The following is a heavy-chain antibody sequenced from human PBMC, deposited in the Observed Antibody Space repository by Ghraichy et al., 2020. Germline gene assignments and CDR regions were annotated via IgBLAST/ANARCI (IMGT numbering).Heavy chain of an antibody. V-gene: IGHV4-39*01. CDR1: GGSISSSSYY. D-gene: IGHD3-3*01. CDR2: IYYSGST. Sequence: SQTLSLTCTVSGGSISSSSYYWGWIRQPPGKGLEWIGSIYYSGSTYYNPSLKSRVTISVDTSKNQFSLKLSSVTAADTAVYYCARHRTYYDFWSAYVGFDPWAREPWSPSPQ. CDR3: ARHRTYYDFWSAYVGFDP. J-gene: IGHJ5*02.